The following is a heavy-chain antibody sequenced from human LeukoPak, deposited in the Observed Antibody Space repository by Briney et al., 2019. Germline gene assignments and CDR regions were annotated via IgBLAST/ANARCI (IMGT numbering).Heavy chain of an antibody. V-gene: IGHV3-21*01. CDR3: ARGEDKRSSVFGTAAST. J-gene: IGHJ5*02. CDR2: ISSSSSYI. Sequence: GGSLRLSCAASGFTFSSYSMNWVRQAPGKGLEWVSSISSSSSYIYYADSVKGRFTISRDNAKNSLYLQMNSLRAEDTAVYYCARGEDKRSSVFGTAASTWGQGTLVTVSS. CDR1: GFTFSSYS. D-gene: IGHD6-13*01.